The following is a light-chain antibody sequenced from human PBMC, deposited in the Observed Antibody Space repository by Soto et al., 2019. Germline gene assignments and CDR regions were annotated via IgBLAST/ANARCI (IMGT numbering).Light chain of an antibody. J-gene: IGKJ1*01. CDR2: WAS. CDR1: QSVLYSSNNKNC. Sequence: DIVMTQSPDSLAVSLGERATINCKSSQSVLYSSNNKNCLAWYQQKPGQPPKLLIYWASTRESGVPDRFSGSGSRTDFTLTISSLQAEDVAVYYCQQYYRPWTFGQGTKVEIK. V-gene: IGKV4-1*01. CDR3: QQYYRPWT.